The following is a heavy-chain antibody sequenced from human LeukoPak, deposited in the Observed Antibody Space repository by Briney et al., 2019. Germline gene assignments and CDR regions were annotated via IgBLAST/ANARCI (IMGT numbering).Heavy chain of an antibody. CDR2: IKQDGNEK. CDR1: GFTFSTYA. V-gene: IGHV3-7*01. J-gene: IGHJ5*02. Sequence: GGSLRLSCAASGFTFSTYAMSWVRQAPGKGLEGVANIKQDGNEKFYVDSVKGRFTISRDNAKNSLYLQMNSLRAEDTAVYYCARVGLGYCSSTSCHNWFDPWGQGTLVTVSS. D-gene: IGHD2-2*01. CDR3: ARVGLGYCSSTSCHNWFDP.